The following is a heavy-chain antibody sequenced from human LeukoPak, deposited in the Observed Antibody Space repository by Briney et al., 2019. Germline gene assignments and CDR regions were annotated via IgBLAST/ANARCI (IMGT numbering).Heavy chain of an antibody. V-gene: IGHV4-34*01. CDR3: ARRSMVRGLGY. J-gene: IGHJ4*02. CDR2: INHSGST. CDR1: GGSFSGYY. D-gene: IGHD3-10*01. Sequence: PSETLSLTCAVYGGSFSGYYWSWIRQPPGKGLEWIGEINHSGSTNYNPSLKSRVTISVDTSKNQFSLKLSSVTAADTAVYYCARRSMVRGLGYWGQGTLVTVSS.